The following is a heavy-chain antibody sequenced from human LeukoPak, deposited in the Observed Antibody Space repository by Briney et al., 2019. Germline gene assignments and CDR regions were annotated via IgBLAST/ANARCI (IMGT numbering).Heavy chain of an antibody. J-gene: IGHJ6*02. Sequence: GRSLRLSCGASGFTFSIYGMHWVRQAPGKGPEWVAVIWFDGGNKYYADSVKGRFTISRDNSKNTLYLQINSLRAEDTAVYYCARANYGSGSNYYYGLDVWGQGTTVTVSS. CDR1: GFTFSIYG. V-gene: IGHV3-33*01. CDR3: ARANYGSGSNYYYGLDV. D-gene: IGHD3-10*01. CDR2: IWFDGGNK.